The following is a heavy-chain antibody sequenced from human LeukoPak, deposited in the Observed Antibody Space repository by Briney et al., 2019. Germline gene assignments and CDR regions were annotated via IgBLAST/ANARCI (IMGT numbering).Heavy chain of an antibody. J-gene: IGHJ4*02. D-gene: IGHD5-18*01. Sequence: PSETLSLTCTVSGGSISSGDYYWSWIRQPPGKGLEWIGYIYYSGSTYYNPSLKSRVTISVDTSKNQFSLKLSSVTAADTAVYYCARDAARYDADFDYWGQGTLVTVSS. CDR3: ARDAARYDADFDY. CDR1: GGSISSGDYY. CDR2: IYYSGST. V-gene: IGHV4-30-4*08.